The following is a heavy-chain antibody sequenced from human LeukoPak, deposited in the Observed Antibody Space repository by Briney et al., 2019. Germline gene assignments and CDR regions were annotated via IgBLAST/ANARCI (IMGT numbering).Heavy chain of an antibody. CDR2: INPSGGST. CDR3: ARVSPGAGDPGYFDY. CDR1: GYTFTGYY. Sequence: ASVKVSCKASGYTFTGYYMHWVRQAPGQGLEWMGIINPSGGSTSYAQKFQGRVTMTRDTSTSTVYMELSSLRSEDTAVYYCARVSPGAGDPGYFDYWGQGTLVTVSS. D-gene: IGHD7-27*01. V-gene: IGHV1-46*01. J-gene: IGHJ4*02.